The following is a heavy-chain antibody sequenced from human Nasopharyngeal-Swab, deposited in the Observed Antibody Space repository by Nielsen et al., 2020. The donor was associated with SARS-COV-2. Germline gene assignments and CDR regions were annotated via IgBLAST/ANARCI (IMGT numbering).Heavy chain of an antibody. CDR1: GGSISSYY. Sequence: SETLSLTCTVSGGSISSYYWSWIRQPPGKGLEWIGYIYYSGSTNYNTSLKSRVTISVDTSKNQFSLKLSSVTAADTAVYYCTREGYSSSSLYYYYYYMDVWGKGTTVTVSS. V-gene: IGHV4-59*01. CDR2: IYYSGST. D-gene: IGHD6-6*01. J-gene: IGHJ6*03. CDR3: TREGYSSSSLYYYYYYMDV.